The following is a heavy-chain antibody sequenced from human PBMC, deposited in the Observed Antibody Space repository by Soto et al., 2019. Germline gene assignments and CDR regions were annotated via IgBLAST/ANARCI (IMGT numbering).Heavy chain of an antibody. Sequence: SETLSLTCTVSGCAISSGGYYWSWIRQHPGKGLEWIGYIYYSGSTYYNPSLKSRVTISVDTSKNQFSLKLSSVTAADTAVYYCARDSWEYDILTGYYRAGFDYWGQGTLVTVSS. CDR3: ARDSWEYDILTGYYRAGFDY. CDR1: GCAISSGGYY. V-gene: IGHV4-31*03. D-gene: IGHD3-9*01. CDR2: IYYSGST. J-gene: IGHJ4*02.